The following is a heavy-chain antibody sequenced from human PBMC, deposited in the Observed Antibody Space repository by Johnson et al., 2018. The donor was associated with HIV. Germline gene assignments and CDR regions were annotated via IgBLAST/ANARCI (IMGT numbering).Heavy chain of an antibody. CDR2: ISSSGSTI. CDR1: GFSFSDYY. D-gene: IGHD1-26*01. V-gene: IGHV3-11*04. J-gene: IGHJ3*02. CDR3: ARAAYSGSHHDAFDI. Sequence: QMQLVESGGGLVQPGGSLRLSCTVSGFSFSDYYMSWIRQAPGKGLEWVSYISSSGSTIYYADSVKGRFTISRDNAKNSLYLQMNSLRAEDTAVYYCARAAYSGSHHDAFDIWGQGTMVTVSS.